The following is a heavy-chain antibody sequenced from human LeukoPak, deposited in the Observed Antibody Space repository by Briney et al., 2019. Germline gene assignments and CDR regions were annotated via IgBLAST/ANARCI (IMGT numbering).Heavy chain of an antibody. CDR3: ARDLHGSGPYRYFDY. CDR2: IYYRGST. Sequence: SETLSLTCTVSGGSISSYFWSWIRQPPGKGLEWLGHIYYRGSTHYSPSLKSRLTISVDTSKNQFSLKLSSVTVADTAVYFCARDLHGSGPYRYFDYWGQGALVTVSS. V-gene: IGHV4-30-4*01. J-gene: IGHJ4*02. D-gene: IGHD3-10*01. CDR1: GGSISSYF.